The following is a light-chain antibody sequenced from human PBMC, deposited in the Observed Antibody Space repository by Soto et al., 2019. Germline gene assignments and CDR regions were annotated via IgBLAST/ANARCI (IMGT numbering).Light chain of an antibody. V-gene: IGKV3-15*01. J-gene: IGKJ4*02. Sequence: EIVMTQSPAPLSVSPGERATLSCRASQNVGTKLAWYQQKPGQAPRLLNYGASTRATGFPARFSGSGYGTDFTLTISSLQSEDGAVDYCQKYDTWPPLTFGGGIKVEIK. CDR3: QKYDTWPPLT. CDR1: QNVGTK. CDR2: GAS.